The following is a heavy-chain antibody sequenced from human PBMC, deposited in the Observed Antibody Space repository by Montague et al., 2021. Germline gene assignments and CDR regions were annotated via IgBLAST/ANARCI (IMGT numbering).Heavy chain of an antibody. CDR2: TNHRGTT. CDR1: VDSFTDYY. CDR3: VAIKWERQTRNYFEQ. V-gene: IGHV4-34*01. D-gene: IGHD1-26*01. J-gene: IGHJ4*02. Sequence: SETLSLTCDIYVDSFTDYYWGWIRQTPGKGLEWIGETNHRGTTKSNPSLKTRVSLSLDTSKSQISLTLQPVTAADTAVYYCVAIKWERQTRNYFEQWGPGILVSVSS.